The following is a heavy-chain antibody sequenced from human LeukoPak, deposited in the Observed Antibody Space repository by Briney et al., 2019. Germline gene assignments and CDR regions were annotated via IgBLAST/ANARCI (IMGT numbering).Heavy chain of an antibody. J-gene: IGHJ4*02. CDR3: AREGGYSHAFDY. D-gene: IGHD3-22*01. V-gene: IGHV3-23*01. Sequence: PGGSLRLSCEASGFTFNNYAMSWVRQAPGKGLEWVSTISGSGGSTYHADSVKGRFTISRDNSKNTLYLQMNSLRAEDTAVYYCAREGGYSHAFDYWGQGTLVTVSS. CDR1: GFTFNNYA. CDR2: ISGSGGST.